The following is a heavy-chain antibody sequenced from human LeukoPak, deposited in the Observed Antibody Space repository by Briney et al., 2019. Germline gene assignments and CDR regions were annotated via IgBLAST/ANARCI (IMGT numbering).Heavy chain of an antibody. D-gene: IGHD6-13*01. CDR2: ISSSGNTI. Sequence: GGSLRLSCAASGFNFSDYYMTWIRQAPGKGLEWVSYISSSGNTIYYADSVKGRFTLSRDNAKNSLFLQMNNLRAEDTAVYYCARHVRIAAAGTIFDSWGQGTLVTVSS. CDR1: GFNFSDYY. J-gene: IGHJ4*02. CDR3: ARHVRIAAAGTIFDS. V-gene: IGHV3-11*01.